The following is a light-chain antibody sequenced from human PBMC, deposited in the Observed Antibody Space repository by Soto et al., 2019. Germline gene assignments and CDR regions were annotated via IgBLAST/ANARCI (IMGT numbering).Light chain of an antibody. V-gene: IGKV3-20*01. Sequence: EIVLTQSPDTLYLSPGEGATLSCRASQRVNSSYLAWYQQKPGQAPRLLISGASDRATGVPARVSGSGYGTDFTLTISRLEPEDFAVYYCQQYVNSPGTFGQGTKLQIK. CDR2: GAS. CDR3: QQYVNSPGT. CDR1: QRVNSSY. J-gene: IGKJ2*02.